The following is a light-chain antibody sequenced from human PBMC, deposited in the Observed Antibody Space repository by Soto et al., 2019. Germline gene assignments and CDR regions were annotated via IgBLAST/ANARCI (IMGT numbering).Light chain of an antibody. CDR2: DAS. Sequence: EIVLTQSTATLSFSPGERATLSCRASQSVGSYLAWYQHKPGQAPRLLISDASNRATGIPARFSGSGSETDFTLTISSLEPEDSAVYYCQQRSNWPSLTFGGGTKVDI. CDR3: QQRSNWPSLT. J-gene: IGKJ4*01. V-gene: IGKV3-11*01. CDR1: QSVGSY.